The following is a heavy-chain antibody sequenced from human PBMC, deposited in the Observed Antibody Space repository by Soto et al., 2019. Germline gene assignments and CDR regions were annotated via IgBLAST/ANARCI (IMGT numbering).Heavy chain of an antibody. Sequence: QVQLQESGPGLVKPSKTLSLTCTVSGGSISSGGYYWSWIRQHPGKGLEWIGYIYYSGSTYYNPSLKSRVTISVDTSTNHFALKLSSVTAADTAVYYCAREYYGDSPAFDPWGQGTLVTVSS. CDR3: AREYYGDSPAFDP. J-gene: IGHJ5*02. V-gene: IGHV4-31*03. D-gene: IGHD4-17*01. CDR2: IYYSGST. CDR1: GGSISSGGYY.